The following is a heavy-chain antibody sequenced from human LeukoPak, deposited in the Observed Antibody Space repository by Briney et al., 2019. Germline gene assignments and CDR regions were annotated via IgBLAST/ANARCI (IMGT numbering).Heavy chain of an antibody. J-gene: IGHJ4*02. Sequence: PGGSLRLSCAASGFTFSGYSMNWVRQAPGKGLEWVSSISSSSSYIYYADSVKGRFTISRDNAKNSLYLQTNSLRAEDTAVYYCASHRSSTSCYHSDYWGQGTLVTVSS. V-gene: IGHV3-21*01. CDR1: GFTFSGYS. CDR3: ASHRSSTSCYHSDY. D-gene: IGHD2-2*01. CDR2: ISSSSSYI.